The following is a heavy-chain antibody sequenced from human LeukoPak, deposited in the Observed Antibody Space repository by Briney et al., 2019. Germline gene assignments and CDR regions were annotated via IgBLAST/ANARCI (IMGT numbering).Heavy chain of an antibody. CDR3: ARDEGGIAVDGYYYYYGLDV. V-gene: IGHV3-48*01. CDR1: GFTFSSYS. J-gene: IGHJ6*02. CDR2: ISSSGTNI. Sequence: PGGSLRLSCAASGFTFSSYSLNWVRQAPGKGLEWISYISSSGTNIYYADSAKGRFTISRDIAKNSVSLQMNSLRAEDSGVYFCARDEGGIAVDGYYYYYGLDVWGQGTTVTVTS. D-gene: IGHD6-13*01.